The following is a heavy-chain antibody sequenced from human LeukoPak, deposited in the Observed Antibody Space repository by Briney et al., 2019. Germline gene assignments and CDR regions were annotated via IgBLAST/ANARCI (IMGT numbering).Heavy chain of an antibody. V-gene: IGHV3-7*01. CDR3: ASGRQLGY. CDR2: IKQDGSDK. D-gene: IGHD6-13*01. Sequence: HSGGSLRLSCAASGFTFSNYWMSWVRQAPGKGLEWVANIKQDGSDKYYVDSVKGRFTISRDNDKNSLYLQMNSLRAEDAAVYYCASGRQLGYWGQGTLVTVSS. CDR1: GFTFSNYW. J-gene: IGHJ4*02.